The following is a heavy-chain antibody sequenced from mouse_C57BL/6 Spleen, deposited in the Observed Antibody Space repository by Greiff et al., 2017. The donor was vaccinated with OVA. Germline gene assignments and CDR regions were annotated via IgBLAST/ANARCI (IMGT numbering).Heavy chain of an antibody. CDR1: GYTFTDYY. Sequence: EVQLQQSGPELVKPGASVKISCKASGYTFTDYYMNWVKQSHGKSLEWIGDINPNNGGTSYNQKFKGKATLTVDKSSSTAYMELRSLTSEDSAVYYCARYNGSSVWYFGGWGTGTTVTVSS. CDR2: INPNNGGT. V-gene: IGHV1-26*01. J-gene: IGHJ1*03. D-gene: IGHD1-1*01. CDR3: ARYNGSSVWYFGG.